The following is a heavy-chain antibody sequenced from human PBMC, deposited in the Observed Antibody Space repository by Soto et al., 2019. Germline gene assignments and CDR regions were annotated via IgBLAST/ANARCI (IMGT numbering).Heavy chain of an antibody. CDR2: ISSSSSYI. CDR3: AREEESGSYSEPFVDY. D-gene: IGHD1-26*01. V-gene: IGHV3-21*01. CDR1: GFSFRSYA. Sequence: GGPLRLSCAAAGFSFRSYAMALGRQDPGKGLEWVSSISSSSSYIYYADSVKGRFTISRDNAKNSLYLQMNSLRAEDTAVYYCAREEESGSYSEPFVDYWGQGTLVTVSS. J-gene: IGHJ4*02.